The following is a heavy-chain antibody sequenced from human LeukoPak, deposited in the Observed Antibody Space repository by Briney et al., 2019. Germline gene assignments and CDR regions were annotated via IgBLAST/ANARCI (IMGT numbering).Heavy chain of an antibody. CDR3: ARGVVAAAGRTFDF. D-gene: IGHD6-13*01. J-gene: IGHJ4*02. V-gene: IGHV4-59*01. CDR2: IYNSGST. Sequence: SETLSLTCTVSGDSFSYFYWSWIRQPPGKGLEWIGYIYNSGSTNYNPSLKSRVTISLDTSKNQFSLKLSSVTAAGTAVYYCARGVVAAAGRTFDFWGQGTLVTVSS. CDR1: GDSFSYFY.